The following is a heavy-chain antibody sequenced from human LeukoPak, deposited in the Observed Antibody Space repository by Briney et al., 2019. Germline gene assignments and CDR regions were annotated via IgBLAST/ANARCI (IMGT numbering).Heavy chain of an antibody. Sequence: ASVKVSCKASGYTFTGYYMHWVRQAPGQGLEWMGWINPNSGGTNYAQKFQGRVTMTRDTSISTAYMELSSLRSEDTAVYYCARAGGYCSGGSCYSPFDPWGQGTLVTVSS. V-gene: IGHV1-2*02. J-gene: IGHJ5*02. CDR3: ARAGGYCSGGSCYSPFDP. D-gene: IGHD2-15*01. CDR1: GYTFTGYY. CDR2: INPNSGGT.